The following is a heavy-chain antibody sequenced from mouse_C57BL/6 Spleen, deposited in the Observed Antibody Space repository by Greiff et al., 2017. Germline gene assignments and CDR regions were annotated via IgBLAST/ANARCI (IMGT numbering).Heavy chain of an antibody. V-gene: IGHV2-6-1*01. Sequence: VMLVESGPGLVAPSQSLSITCTVSGFSLTSYGVHWVRQPPGKGLEWLVVIWSDGSTTYNSAPKSRLSISKDNSKSQVFLKMNSLQTDDTAMYXCARHYGSSYGAMEDWGQGTSVTVSS. D-gene: IGHD1-1*01. CDR1: GFSLTSYG. CDR3: ARHYGSSYGAMED. J-gene: IGHJ4*01. CDR2: IWSDGST.